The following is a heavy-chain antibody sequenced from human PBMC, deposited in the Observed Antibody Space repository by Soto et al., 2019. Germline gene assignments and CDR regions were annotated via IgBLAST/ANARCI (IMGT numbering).Heavy chain of an antibody. V-gene: IGHV3-74*01. J-gene: IGHJ6*02. Sequence: YWMNWVRQAPGKGPEWLSGINSDGTISSYADSVKGRFTISRDNARNTLSLQMNSLRADDTAVYYCARLSGDHSAFFSYGMDAWGQGTTVTVSS. D-gene: IGHD2-21*01. CDR1: YW. CDR3: ARLSGDHSAFFSYGMDA. CDR2: INSDGTIS.